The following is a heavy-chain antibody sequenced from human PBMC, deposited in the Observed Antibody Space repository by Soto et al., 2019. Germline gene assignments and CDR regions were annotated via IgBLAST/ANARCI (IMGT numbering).Heavy chain of an antibody. Sequence: SETLSLTCAVSGGSIISGGYYWSLIRQPPGKGLEWIGYIYYSGSTYYNPSLKSRVTISVDTSKNQFSLNLSSVTAADTAMYYCARAGVATSYPGNNWFDPWGQGTLVTVSS. V-gene: IGHV4-30-4*01. D-gene: IGHD5-12*01. J-gene: IGHJ5*02. CDR2: IYYSGST. CDR3: ARAGVATSYPGNNWFDP. CDR1: GGSIISGGYY.